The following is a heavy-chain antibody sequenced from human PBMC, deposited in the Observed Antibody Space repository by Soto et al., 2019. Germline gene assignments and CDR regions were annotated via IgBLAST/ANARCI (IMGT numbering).Heavy chain of an antibody. Sequence: QVQLVESGGGVVQPGKSLKLSCAASGFSFSYYGMHWVRQAPGKGLDWVALILSDGRNEYYADSVKGRFTISRDNSKNTVYLQMNSLRDDDTGGYYCGKDWGDGKNPVDSCGRGTLVTVSS. V-gene: IGHV3-30*18. D-gene: IGHD3-10*01. CDR1: GFSFSYYG. J-gene: IGHJ4*02. CDR2: ILSDGRNE. CDR3: GKDWGDGKNPVDS.